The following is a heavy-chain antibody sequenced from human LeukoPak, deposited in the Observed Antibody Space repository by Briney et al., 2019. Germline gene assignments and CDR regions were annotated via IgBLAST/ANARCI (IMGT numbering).Heavy chain of an antibody. CDR3: ARGSGWELRQGWFDP. CDR2: MNPNSGNT. Sequence: ASVKVSCEASGYTFTSYDINWVRQATGQGLEWMGWMNPNSGNTGYAQKFQGRVTMTRNTSISTAYMELSSLRSEDTAVYYCARGSGWELRQGWFDPWGQGTLVTVSS. J-gene: IGHJ5*02. CDR1: GYTFTSYD. V-gene: IGHV1-8*02. D-gene: IGHD1-26*01.